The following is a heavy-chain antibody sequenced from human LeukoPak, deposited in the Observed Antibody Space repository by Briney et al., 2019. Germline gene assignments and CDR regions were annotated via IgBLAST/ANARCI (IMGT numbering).Heavy chain of an antibody. D-gene: IGHD3-10*01. CDR1: GYTFTSYA. J-gene: IGHJ4*02. CDR3: ARLGVYYGSGSYYRRVYFDY. V-gene: IGHV1-18*01. Sequence: ASVKVSCKASGYTFTSYAMNWVRQAPGQGLEWMGWISAYNGNTNYAQKLQGRVTMTTDTSTSTAYMELSSLRSEDTAVYYCARLGVYYGSGSYYRRVYFDYWGQGTLVTVSS. CDR2: ISAYNGNT.